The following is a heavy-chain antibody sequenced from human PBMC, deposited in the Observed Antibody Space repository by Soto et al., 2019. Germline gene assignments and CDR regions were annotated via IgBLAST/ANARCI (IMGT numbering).Heavy chain of an antibody. CDR2: MNPNSGNT. CDR3: ASRRIVGAEDAFDI. J-gene: IGHJ3*02. D-gene: IGHD1-26*01. V-gene: IGHV1-8*01. Sequence: QVQLVQSGAEVKKPGASVKVSCKASGYTFTSYDINWVRQATGQGLEWMGWMNPNSGNTGYAQKFQGRVTMTRNTSRSTAYMELCSLRSEDTAVYYCASRRIVGAEDAFDIWGQATMVTVSS. CDR1: GYTFTSYD.